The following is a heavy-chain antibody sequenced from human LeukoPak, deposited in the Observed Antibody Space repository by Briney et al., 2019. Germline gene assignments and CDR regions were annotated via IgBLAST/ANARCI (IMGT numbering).Heavy chain of an antibody. CDR1: GFTFSSYA. J-gene: IGHJ6*02. CDR3: AKDRVVSSTTYYYYYGMDA. CDR2: ISGSGGST. D-gene: IGHD2-2*01. Sequence: GGSLRLSCAASGFTFSSYAMSWVRQAPGKGLEWVSAISGSGGSTYYADSVKGRFTISRDNSKNTLYLQMNSLRAEDTAVYYCAKDRVVSSTTYYYYYGMDAWGQGTTVTVSS. V-gene: IGHV3-23*01.